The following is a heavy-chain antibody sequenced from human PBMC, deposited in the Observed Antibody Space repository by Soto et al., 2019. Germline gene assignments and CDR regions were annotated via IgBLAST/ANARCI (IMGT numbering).Heavy chain of an antibody. CDR1: GFTFSSYG. J-gene: IGHJ6*02. CDR3: AKEGSYYLEYCYYGMDV. Sequence: QVQLVESGGGVVQPGRSLRLSCAASGFTFSSYGMHWVRQAPGKGLEWVAVISYDGSNKYYADSVKGRFTISRDNSKNPLYLQMNSLRAEDTAVYYCAKEGSYYLEYCYYGMDVWGQGTTVTVSS. CDR2: ISYDGSNK. V-gene: IGHV3-30*18. D-gene: IGHD1-26*01.